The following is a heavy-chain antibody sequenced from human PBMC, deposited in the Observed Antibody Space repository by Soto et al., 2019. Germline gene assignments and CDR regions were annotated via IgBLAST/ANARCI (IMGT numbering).Heavy chain of an antibody. Sequence: QVQLQESGPGLVKPSQTLSLTCTVSGGSIRSGGYYWSGIRQHPGKGLEWSGYIYYRWSNYYNPSLKRRVTISVDTSKNQFSLKLSSVTAADTAVYYCARWRGGHVDYWGQGTLVTVSS. J-gene: IGHJ4*02. CDR2: IYYRWSN. CDR1: GGSIRSGGYY. D-gene: IGHD3-3*01. V-gene: IGHV4-31*03. CDR3: ARWRGGHVDY.